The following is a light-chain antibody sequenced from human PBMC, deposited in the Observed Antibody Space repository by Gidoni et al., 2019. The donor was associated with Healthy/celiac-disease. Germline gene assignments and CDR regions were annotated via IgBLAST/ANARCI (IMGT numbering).Light chain of an antibody. CDR1: QSISSW. CDR3: QQYNSYSEPT. V-gene: IGKV1-5*03. Sequence: DIQLTQSPSTLSAPVGYRVTITCRASQSISSWLAWYQQKQGKAPKLLIYKASSLESGVPSRFSGSGSGTEFTLTISSLQPDDFATYYCQQYNSYSEPTFXGXTKVEIK. CDR2: KAS. J-gene: IGKJ4*01.